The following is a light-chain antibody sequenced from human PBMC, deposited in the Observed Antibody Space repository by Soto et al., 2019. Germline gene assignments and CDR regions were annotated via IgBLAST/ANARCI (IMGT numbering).Light chain of an antibody. V-gene: IGKV3D-15*01. Sequence: EIVLTQSSTTLNWSPGERATLSCRASQSVSSYLAWYQQKPGQAPRLLIYDASNRATGIPARFSGSGPGTEFTLTISSLQSEDFAVYYCQQYNNWPPITFGQGTLLEIK. CDR3: QQYNNWPPIT. CDR2: DAS. J-gene: IGKJ5*01. CDR1: QSVSSY.